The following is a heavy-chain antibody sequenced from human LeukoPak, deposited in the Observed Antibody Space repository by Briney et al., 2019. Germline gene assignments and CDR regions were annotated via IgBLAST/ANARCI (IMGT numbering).Heavy chain of an antibody. V-gene: IGHV3-7*01. J-gene: IGHJ5*02. CDR1: VFTFSNHA. CDR3: ARNYGALGDWLDP. CDR2: IKQDGREK. D-gene: IGHD4-17*01. Sequence: GGPLRLPCAPSVFTFSNHAMSWVRQAPGKGLEWVANIKQDGREKYYVDSVKGRLTISIDNDKDTRSLKKNSLRAEDTAVYYCARNYGALGDWLDPWGQGTLVTVSS.